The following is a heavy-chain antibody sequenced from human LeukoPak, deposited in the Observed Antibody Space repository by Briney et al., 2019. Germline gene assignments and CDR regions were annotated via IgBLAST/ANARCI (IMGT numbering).Heavy chain of an antibody. J-gene: IGHJ5*02. CDR2: INHSGST. CDR1: GDSVSSSSYY. CDR3: ARSHYYDSSGSHNNWFDP. D-gene: IGHD3-22*01. Sequence: SETLSLTCTVSGDSVSSSSYYWTYIRQPPGKGLEWIGEINHSGSTNYNPSPRSRVTISVDTSKNQFSLKLNSVTAADTAVYYCARSHYYDSSGSHNNWFDPWGQGTLVTVSS. V-gene: IGHV4-39*07.